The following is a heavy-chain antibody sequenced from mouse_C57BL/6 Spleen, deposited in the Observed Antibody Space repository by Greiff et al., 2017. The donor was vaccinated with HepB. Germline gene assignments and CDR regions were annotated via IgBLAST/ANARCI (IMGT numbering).Heavy chain of an antibody. D-gene: IGHD2-4*01. J-gene: IGHJ4*01. Sequence: VQLQQSGPGLVQPSQSLSITCTVSGFSLTSYGVHWVRQSPGKGLEWLGVIWSGGSTDYNAAFISRLSISKDNSKSQVFFKMNSLQADDTAIYYCASLYDYDEDYAMDYWGQGTSDTVSS. CDR2: IWSGGST. CDR3: ASLYDYDEDYAMDY. V-gene: IGHV2-2*01. CDR1: GFSLTSYG.